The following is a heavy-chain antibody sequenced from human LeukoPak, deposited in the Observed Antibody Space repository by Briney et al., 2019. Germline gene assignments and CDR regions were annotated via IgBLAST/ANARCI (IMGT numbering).Heavy chain of an antibody. Sequence: PGGSLRLSCAASGFTFSSYSTKWVRQAPGKGLEWVSYISSSSSTIYYADSVKGRFTISRDNAKNSLYLQMNSLRAEDTAVYYCARTNFYSLDYWGQGTLVTVSS. CDR3: ARTNFYSLDY. D-gene: IGHD3-9*01. J-gene: IGHJ4*02. V-gene: IGHV3-48*01. CDR2: ISSSSSTI. CDR1: GFTFSSYS.